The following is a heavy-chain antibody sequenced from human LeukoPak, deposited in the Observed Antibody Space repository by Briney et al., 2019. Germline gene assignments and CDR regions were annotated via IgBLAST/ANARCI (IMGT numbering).Heavy chain of an antibody. D-gene: IGHD3-9*01. J-gene: IGHJ3*02. CDR3: AKDLSAPFRYFDWLFDAFDI. CDR2: ISGSGGST. CDR1: GFTFSSYA. Sequence: PGGSLRLSCAASGFTFSSYAMSWVRQAPGKGLEWVSAISGSGGSTYYADSVKGRFTISRHNSKNTLYLQMNSLRAEDTAVYYCAKDLSAPFRYFDWLFDAFDIWGQGTMVTVSS. V-gene: IGHV3-23*01.